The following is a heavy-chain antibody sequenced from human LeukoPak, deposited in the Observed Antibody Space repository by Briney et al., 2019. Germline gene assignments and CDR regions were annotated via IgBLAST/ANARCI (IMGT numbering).Heavy chain of an antibody. V-gene: IGHV3-23*01. J-gene: IGHJ4*02. D-gene: IGHD3-22*01. CDR2: ISGSGGST. CDR3: AKDLGGERDYYYDSSGPIETSGFPHY. CDR1: GFTFSSYA. Sequence: GGSLRLSCAASGFTFSSYAMSWVRQAPGKGLEWVSAISGSGGSTYYADSVKGRFTISRDNSKNTLYLQMNSLRAEDTAVYYCAKDLGGERDYYYDSSGPIETSGFPHYWGQGTLVTVSS.